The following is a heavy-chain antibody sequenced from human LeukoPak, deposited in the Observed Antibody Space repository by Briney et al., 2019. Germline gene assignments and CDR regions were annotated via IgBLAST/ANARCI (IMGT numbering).Heavy chain of an antibody. CDR2: INPNSGGT. CDR1: GYTFTGYY. V-gene: IGHV1-2*02. Sequence: GASVKVSCKASGYTFTGYYMHWVRQAPGQGLEWMGWINPNSGGTNYAQKFQGRVTMTRDTSISTAYMELSRLRSDDTAVYYCARDNYGGNSATVWFDPWGQGTLVTVSS. D-gene: IGHD4-23*01. CDR3: ARDNYGGNSATVWFDP. J-gene: IGHJ5*02.